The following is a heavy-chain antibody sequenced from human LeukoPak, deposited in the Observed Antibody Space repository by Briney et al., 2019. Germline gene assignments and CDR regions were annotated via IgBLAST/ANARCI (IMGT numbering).Heavy chain of an antibody. D-gene: IGHD3-22*01. CDR3: AEYYYYDSSGFQQYYFDY. J-gene: IGHJ4*02. Sequence: GGSLRLSCAASGFTFSSYAMSWVRQAPGKGLEWVSGISNSGGSTYYADSVKGRFTISRDNSKNTLYLQMNSLRAEDTAVYYCAEYYYYDSSGFQQYYFDYWGQGTLVTVSS. CDR1: GFTFSSYA. V-gene: IGHV3-23*01. CDR2: ISNSGGST.